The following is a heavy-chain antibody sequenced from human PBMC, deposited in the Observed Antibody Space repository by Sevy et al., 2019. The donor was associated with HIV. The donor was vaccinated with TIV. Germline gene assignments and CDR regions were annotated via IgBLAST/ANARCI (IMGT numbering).Heavy chain of an antibody. J-gene: IGHJ4*02. CDR2: FDPEDGET. Sequence: ASVKVSCKVSGYTLTELSMHWVRQAPGKGLEWMGGFDPEDGETIYAQKFQGRVTMTEDTSKDTAYMELSSLRSEDTAGYYCALGRYGSGSYYNDFDYWGQGTLVTVSS. V-gene: IGHV1-24*01. CDR1: GYTLTELS. CDR3: ALGRYGSGSYYNDFDY. D-gene: IGHD3-10*01.